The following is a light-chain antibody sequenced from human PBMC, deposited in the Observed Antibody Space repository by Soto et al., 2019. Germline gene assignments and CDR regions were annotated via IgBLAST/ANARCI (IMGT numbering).Light chain of an antibody. CDR1: KPITIN. CDR3: QQLNSHPRT. V-gene: IGKV1-9*01. Sequence: DIQLTKFPFFLFAPVEDKSTISCRPSKPITINLAWYQQKPGKAPKLLIFGASKLQSGVPSRFSGSGSGTEFTLTISSLQPEDFATYYCQQLNSHPRTFGQGTKLEIK. J-gene: IGKJ2*01. CDR2: GAS.